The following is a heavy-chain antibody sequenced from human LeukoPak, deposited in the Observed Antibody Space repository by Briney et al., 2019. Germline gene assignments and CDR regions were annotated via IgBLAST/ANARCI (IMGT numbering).Heavy chain of an antibody. CDR1: GYTFTGYY. CDR3: ASIYGSGSYSKAPGY. D-gene: IGHD3-10*01. J-gene: IGHJ4*02. V-gene: IGHV1-2*06. Sequence: ASVKVSCKASGYTFTGYYMHWVRQAPGQGLEWMGRTNPNSGGTNYAQKFQGRVTMTRDTSISTAYMELSRLRSDDTAVYYCASIYGSGSYSKAPGYWGQGTLVTVSS. CDR2: TNPNSGGT.